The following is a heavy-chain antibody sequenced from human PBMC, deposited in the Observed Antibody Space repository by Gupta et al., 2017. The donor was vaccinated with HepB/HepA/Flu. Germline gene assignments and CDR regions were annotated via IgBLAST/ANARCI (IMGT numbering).Heavy chain of an antibody. Sequence: QVQLQQWGAGLLKPSETLSLTCAVYGGSFSGYYWSWIRQPPGKGLEWMGEITHSGSTYYSPSLESRITISVDTSKNQFSLRLNSVTAADTAVYFCSSKTFNATSWYLSGGQGTLVTVSS. CDR3: SSKTFNATSWYLS. J-gene: IGHJ4*02. V-gene: IGHV4-34*01. CDR1: GGSFSGYY. CDR2: ITHSGST. D-gene: IGHD6-13*01.